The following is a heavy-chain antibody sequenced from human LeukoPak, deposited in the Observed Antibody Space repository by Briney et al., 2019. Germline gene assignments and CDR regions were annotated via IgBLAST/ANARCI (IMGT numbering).Heavy chain of an antibody. CDR2: IYYSGST. V-gene: IGHV4-39*01. Sequence: SETLSLTCTVSGGSISSSSYYWGWIRQPPGKGLEWIGSIYYSGSTYYNPSLKSRVTISVDTSKNQFSLKLSSVTAADTAVYYCARRRYYYDSSGSDFDYGGQGTLVTVSS. CDR3: ARRRYYYDSSGSDFDY. CDR1: GGSISSSSYY. D-gene: IGHD3-22*01. J-gene: IGHJ4*02.